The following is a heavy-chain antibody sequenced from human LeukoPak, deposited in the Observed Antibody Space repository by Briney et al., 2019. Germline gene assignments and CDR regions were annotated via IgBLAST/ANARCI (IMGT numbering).Heavy chain of an antibody. CDR3: ARKRAGATVFDF. J-gene: IGHJ4*02. D-gene: IGHD1-26*01. Sequence: GGSLRLSCVASGFTFSSYWMSWVRQAPGKGLEWVANVNHDGTEKYYVDSVKGRLTISRDNAQNSVYLQLNSLRAEDTALYYCARKRAGATVFDFWGQGTVVTVSS. CDR1: GFTFSSYW. CDR2: VNHDGTEK. V-gene: IGHV3-7*01.